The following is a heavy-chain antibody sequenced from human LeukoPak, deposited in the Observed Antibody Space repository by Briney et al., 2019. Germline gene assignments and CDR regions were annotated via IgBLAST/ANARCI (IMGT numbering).Heavy chain of an antibody. CDR3: AREEYYYDSSGYSS. CDR1: GGSISSGSYY. CDR2: IYTSGST. J-gene: IGHJ4*02. V-gene: IGHV4-61*02. Sequence: ASQTLSLTCTVSGGSISSGSYYWSWIRQPAGKGLEWIGRIYTSGSTNYNPSLKSRVTISVDTSKNQFSLKLSSVTAADTAVYYCAREEYYYDSSGYSSRGQGTLVTVSS. D-gene: IGHD3-22*01.